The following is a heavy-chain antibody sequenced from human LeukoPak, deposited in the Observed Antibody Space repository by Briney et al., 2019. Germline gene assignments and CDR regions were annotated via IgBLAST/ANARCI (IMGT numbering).Heavy chain of an antibody. D-gene: IGHD6-19*01. CDR2: IYTSGST. J-gene: IGHJ1*01. CDR3: ASGIAVADDAEYFQH. CDR1: GGSISSYY. V-gene: IGHV4-4*07. Sequence: PSETLSLTCTVSGGSISSYYWSWIRQPAGKGLEWIGRIYTSGSTNYNPSLKSRVTMSVDTSKNQFSLKLSSVTAADTAVYYCASGIAVADDAEYFQHWGQGTLATVSS.